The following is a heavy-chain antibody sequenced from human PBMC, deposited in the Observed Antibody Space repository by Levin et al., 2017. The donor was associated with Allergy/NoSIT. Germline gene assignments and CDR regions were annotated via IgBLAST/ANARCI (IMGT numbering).Heavy chain of an antibody. CDR3: ARQTDTAMGLDY. J-gene: IGHJ4*02. CDR1: GGSISSSSYY. V-gene: IGHV4-39*01. Sequence: SETLSLTCTVSGGSISSSSYYWGWIRQPPGKGLEWIGSIYYSGSTYYNPSLKSRVTISVDTSKNQFSLKLSSVTAADTAVYYCARQTDTAMGLDYWGQGTLVTVSS. CDR2: IYYSGST. D-gene: IGHD5-18*01.